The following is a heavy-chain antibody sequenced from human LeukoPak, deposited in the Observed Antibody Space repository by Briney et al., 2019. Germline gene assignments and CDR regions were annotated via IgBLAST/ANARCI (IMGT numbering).Heavy chain of an antibody. D-gene: IGHD2-2*01. CDR3: ARRNGYCSSTSCYRRAFDI. CDR1: GGSISTTNW. J-gene: IGHJ3*02. CDR2: IYRSGST. Sequence: SGTLSLTCAVSGGSISTTNWWSWVRQPPGKGLEWIGEIYRSGSTNYNPSLKSRVTISIDKSKNQFSLRLSSVTAADTAVYYCARRNGYCSSTSCYRRAFDIWGQGTMVTVSS. V-gene: IGHV4-4*02.